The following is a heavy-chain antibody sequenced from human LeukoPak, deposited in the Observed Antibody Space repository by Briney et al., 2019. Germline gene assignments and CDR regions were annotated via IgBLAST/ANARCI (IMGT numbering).Heavy chain of an antibody. J-gene: IGHJ4*02. CDR2: ISASAAST. CDR3: AKDSKVGLAGATHY. Sequence: PGGSLRLSCAAPGFTFSIYAMSWVRQAPGKGLEWVSTISASAASTYYADSVKGRFTLSRDNSKNTLFLQMISLRAEDTAVYYCAKDSKVGLAGATHYWGQGTLVTVSS. D-gene: IGHD1-26*01. V-gene: IGHV3-23*01. CDR1: GFTFSIYA.